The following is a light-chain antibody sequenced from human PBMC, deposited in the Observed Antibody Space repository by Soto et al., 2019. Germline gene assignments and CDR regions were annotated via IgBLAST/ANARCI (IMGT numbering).Light chain of an antibody. V-gene: IGKV4-1*01. J-gene: IGKJ2*01. CDR2: WAS. Sequence: DVVMTQSQDSLSVSLGERATINCKSSQSVLYSSNNKSYLAWYQQKPGQPPKLLIYWASTRQSGVPERFSGSGSGTDFTLTISSLQAEDVAVYYCQQHYSTPYTFGQGTKLEIK. CDR1: QSVLYSSNNKSY. CDR3: QQHYSTPYT.